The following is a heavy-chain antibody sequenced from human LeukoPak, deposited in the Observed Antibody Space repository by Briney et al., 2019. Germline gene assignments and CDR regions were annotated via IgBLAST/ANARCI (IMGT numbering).Heavy chain of an antibody. CDR1: GFTFSSYS. CDR3: ARAKYSSGWLGGY. CDR2: ISSSSSYI. Sequence: GGSLRLSCAASGFTFSSYSMNWVRQAPGKGLEWVSSISSSSSYIYYADSVKGRFTISRGNAKDSLYLQMNSLRAEDTAVYYCARAKYSSGWLGGYWGQGTLVTVSS. V-gene: IGHV3-21*01. D-gene: IGHD6-19*01. J-gene: IGHJ4*02.